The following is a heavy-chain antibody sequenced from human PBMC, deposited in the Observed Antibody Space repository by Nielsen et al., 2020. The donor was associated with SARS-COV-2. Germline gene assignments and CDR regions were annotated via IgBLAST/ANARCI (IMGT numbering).Heavy chain of an antibody. J-gene: IGHJ4*02. CDR1: GFTFDDYA. CDR3: TRGFNNGPFDS. Sequence: GGSLRLSCAASGFTFDDYAMHWVRQAPGKGLEWVCGINKNGGSTGYADSVKGRFTISRDNAKNSLYLQMNSLRAEDRALYYCTRGFNNGPFDSWGQGTLVTVSS. D-gene: IGHD1/OR15-1a*01. V-gene: IGHV3-20*04. CDR2: INKNGGST.